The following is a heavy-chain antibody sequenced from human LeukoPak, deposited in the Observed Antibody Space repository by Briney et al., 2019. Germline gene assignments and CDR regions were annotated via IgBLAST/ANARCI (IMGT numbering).Heavy chain of an antibody. V-gene: IGHV3-74*01. J-gene: IGHJ4*02. Sequence: PGGSLRLSCVVSGFTFSSYWMHWVRHAPGEGLVWASRIRYDGSSAAYADSVKGRLTISRDNAKNTLYLQMNSLSAEDTAVYYCVRGTMNAIDQLDYWGQGTLVTVSS. CDR1: GFTFSSYW. CDR2: IRYDGSSA. D-gene: IGHD1-1*01. CDR3: VRGTMNAIDQLDY.